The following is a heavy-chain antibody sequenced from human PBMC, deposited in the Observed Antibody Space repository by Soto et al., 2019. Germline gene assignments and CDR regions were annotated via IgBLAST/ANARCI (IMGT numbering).Heavy chain of an antibody. V-gene: IGHV1-69*01. Sequence: QVQLVQSGAEVKKPGSSVKVSCKASGGTFSSYAISWVRQAPGQGLEWMGGIIPIFGTANYAQKFQGRVTITADESTSTAYMELSSLRSEDTAVYYCARAVSDILRYFDWLSWFDPWGQGTLVTVSS. CDR3: ARAVSDILRYFDWLSWFDP. CDR1: GGTFSSYA. CDR2: IIPIFGTA. J-gene: IGHJ5*02. D-gene: IGHD3-9*01.